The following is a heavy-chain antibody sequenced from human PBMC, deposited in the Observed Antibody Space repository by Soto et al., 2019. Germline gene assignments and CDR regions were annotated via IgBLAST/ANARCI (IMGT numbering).Heavy chain of an antibody. CDR1: GGTFSSYA. V-gene: IGHV1-69*13. CDR2: IIPIFGTA. Sequence: SVKVSCKASGGTFSSYAISWVRQAPGQGLEWKGGIIPIFGTANYAQKKQGRVTNTADESTSTAYMELSSLRYEDTAVYYCASPTKPLYYYYGMDVWGQGTTVTVSS. J-gene: IGHJ6*02. D-gene: IGHD1-1*01. CDR3: ASPTKPLYYYYGMDV.